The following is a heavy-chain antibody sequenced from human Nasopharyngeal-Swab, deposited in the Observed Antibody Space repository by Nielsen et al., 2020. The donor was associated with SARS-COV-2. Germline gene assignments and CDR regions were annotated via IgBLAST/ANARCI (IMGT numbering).Heavy chain of an antibody. CDR1: GFTFSSYA. J-gene: IGHJ4*02. Sequence: GGSLRLSCAASGFTFSSYAMSWVRQAPGKGLEWVSAIRGSGGSTYYAASVKGRFTISRDNSKNTLYLQMNSLRAEDTAVYYCAKKPGGRYCSGGSCYYRDWGQGTLVTVSS. D-gene: IGHD2-15*01. CDR3: AKKPGGRYCSGGSCYYRD. CDR2: IRGSGGST. V-gene: IGHV3-23*01.